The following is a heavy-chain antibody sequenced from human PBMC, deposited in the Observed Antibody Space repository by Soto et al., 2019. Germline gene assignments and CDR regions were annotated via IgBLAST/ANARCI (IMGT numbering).Heavy chain of an antibody. CDR3: APMGV. V-gene: IGHV3-23*01. J-gene: IGHJ6*02. CDR1: GFTFSSYA. CDR2: ISGGDNTT. Sequence: EVQLLESGGGLVQPGGSLRLSCAASGFTFSSYAMSWVRQAPGKGLEWVSAISGGDNTTYYADSVKGRFTISRDNSENTLYLQMSSLRADDTAVYYCAPMGVWGQGTTVTVSS.